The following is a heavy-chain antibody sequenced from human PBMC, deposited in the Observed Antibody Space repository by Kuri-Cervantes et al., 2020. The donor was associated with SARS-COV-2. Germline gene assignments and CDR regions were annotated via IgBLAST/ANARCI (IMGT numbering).Heavy chain of an antibody. J-gene: IGHJ4*02. Sequence: GESLKISCAASGFTFSSYNIHWVRQAPGKGLEWVSFISSVNNYVDYTDSVNGRFTISRDNAENSVFLQMNSLRAEDTAVYYCRGVTTPYYFDYWGQGTLVTVSS. CDR3: RGVTTPYYFDY. D-gene: IGHD4-17*01. V-gene: IGHV3-21*01. CDR2: ISSVNNYV. CDR1: GFTFSSYN.